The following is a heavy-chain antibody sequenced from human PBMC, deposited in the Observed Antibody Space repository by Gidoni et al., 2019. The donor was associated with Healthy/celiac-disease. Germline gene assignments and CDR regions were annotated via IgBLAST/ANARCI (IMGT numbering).Heavy chain of an antibody. CDR2: ISWDGGST. CDR3: AKDNGLDY. Sequence: EVQLVESGGVVVQPGGSLRLYCAASGFTFDAYAMHWVRQAPGKGLEWVSLISWDGGSTYYADSVKCRFTISRDNSKNSLYLQMNSLRAEDTALYYCAKDNGLDYWGQGTLVTVSS. J-gene: IGHJ4*02. CDR1: GFTFDAYA. V-gene: IGHV3-43D*03.